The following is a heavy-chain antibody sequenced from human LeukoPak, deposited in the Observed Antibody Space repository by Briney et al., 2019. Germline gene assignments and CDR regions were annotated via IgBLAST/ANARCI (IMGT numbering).Heavy chain of an antibody. V-gene: IGHV3-21*01. CDR1: GFTFSSYG. CDR2: ISSSSSYI. CDR3: ARTTVVTPNYFDY. D-gene: IGHD4-23*01. J-gene: IGHJ4*02. Sequence: GRSLRLSCAASGFTFSSYGMHWVRQAPGKGLEWVSSISSSSSYIYYADSVKGRFTISRDNAKNSLYLQMNSLRAEDTAVYYCARTTVVTPNYFDYWGQGTLVTVSS.